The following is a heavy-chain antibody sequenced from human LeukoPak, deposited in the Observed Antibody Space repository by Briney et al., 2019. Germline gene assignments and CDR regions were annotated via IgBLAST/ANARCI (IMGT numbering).Heavy chain of an antibody. CDR1: GGPINSYY. V-gene: IGHV4-59*08. Sequence: SETLSLTCTVSGGPINSYYWRWIRQPPGKGLEGIAYIDYSGSTNYYPPLKGRVTVSVDKSKKQSSLKLSSVTAAETAGYYCGRHRDSGGCPNYFDNWGQGTLVTVSS. CDR3: GRHRDSGGCPNYFDN. D-gene: IGHD6-19*01. J-gene: IGHJ4*02. CDR2: IDYSGST.